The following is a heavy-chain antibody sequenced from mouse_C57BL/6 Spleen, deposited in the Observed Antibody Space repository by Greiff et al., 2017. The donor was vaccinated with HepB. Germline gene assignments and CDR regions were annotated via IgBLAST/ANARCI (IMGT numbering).Heavy chain of an antibody. D-gene: IGHD3-2*02. CDR2: IDPSDSYT. CDR1: GYTFTSYW. J-gene: IGHJ2*01. CDR3: AKAGGFRFDY. Sequence: LQPGAELVMPGASVKLSCKASGYTFTSYWMHWVKQRPGQGLEWIGEIDPSDSYTNYNQKFKGKSTLTVDKSSSTAYMQLSSLTSEDSAVYYCAKAGGFRFDYWGQGTTLTVSS. V-gene: IGHV1-69*01.